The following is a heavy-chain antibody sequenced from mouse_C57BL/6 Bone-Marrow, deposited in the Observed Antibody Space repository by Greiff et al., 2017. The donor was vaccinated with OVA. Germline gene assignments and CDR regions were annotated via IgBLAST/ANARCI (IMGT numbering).Heavy chain of an antibody. J-gene: IGHJ4*01. V-gene: IGHV5-9-1*02. CDR2: ISSGGDYI. D-gene: IGHD1-3*01. CDR1: GFTFSSYA. CDR3: TRYNCDGPYAMDY. Sequence: EVKVVESGEGLVKPGGSLKLSCAASGFTFSSYAMSWVRQTPEKRLEWVAYISSGGDYIYYADTVKGRFTISRDNARNTLYLQMSSLKSEDTAMYYCTRYNCDGPYAMDYWGQGTSVTVSS.